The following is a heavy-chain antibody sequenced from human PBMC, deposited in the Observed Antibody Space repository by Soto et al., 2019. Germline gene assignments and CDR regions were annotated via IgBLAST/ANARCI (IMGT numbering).Heavy chain of an antibody. CDR3: ARLYSYGDRGFDY. Sequence: QLQLQESGPGLVKPSETLSLTCTVSGGSISSSSYYWGWIRQPPGKGLEWIGSIYYSGSTYYNPSLKSRVTISVDTSKNQFSLKLSSVTAADTAVYYCARLYSYGDRGFDYWGQGTLVTVSS. CDR1: GGSISSSSYY. V-gene: IGHV4-39*01. CDR2: IYYSGST. J-gene: IGHJ4*02. D-gene: IGHD5-18*01.